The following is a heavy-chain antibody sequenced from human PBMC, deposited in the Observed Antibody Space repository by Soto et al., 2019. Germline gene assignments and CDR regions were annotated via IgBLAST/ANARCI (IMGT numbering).Heavy chain of an antibody. CDR1: GFTFSSYA. J-gene: IGHJ4*02. V-gene: IGHV3-23*01. D-gene: IGHD3-10*01. CDR2: ISGSGGST. CDR3: AKVAMVRGGPYYFDY. Sequence: GGSLRLSCAASGFTFSSYAMSWVRQAPGKGLEWVSAISGSGGSTYYADSVKGRFTISRDNSKNTLYLQMSSLRAEDTAVYYCAKVAMVRGGPYYFDYWGQGTLVTVSS.